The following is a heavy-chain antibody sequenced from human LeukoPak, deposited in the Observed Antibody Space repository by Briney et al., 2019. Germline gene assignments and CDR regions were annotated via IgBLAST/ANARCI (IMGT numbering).Heavy chain of an antibody. V-gene: IGHV3-48*04. CDR2: ISSSSSTI. CDR3: ASTDYYDSSGYPRE. J-gene: IGHJ4*02. CDR1: GFTFSSYS. Sequence: GGSLRLSCAASGFTFSSYSMNWVRQAPGKGLEWVSYISSSSSTIYYADSVKGRFTISRDNAKNSLYLQMNSLRAEDTAVYYCASTDYYDSSGYPREWGQGTLVTVSS. D-gene: IGHD3-22*01.